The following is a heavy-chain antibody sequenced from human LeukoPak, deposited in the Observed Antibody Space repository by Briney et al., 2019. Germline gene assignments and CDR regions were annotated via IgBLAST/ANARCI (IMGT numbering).Heavy chain of an antibody. V-gene: IGHV3-74*01. Sequence: GGSLRLSCAASGFTFSSYWMHWVRQAPGKGLVWVSRINSDGSSTSYADSVKGRFTISRDNAKNTLCLQMNSLKTEDTAVYYCTTEEWELPTLDYWGQGTLVTVSS. CDR2: INSDGSST. J-gene: IGHJ4*02. CDR3: TTEEWELPTLDY. D-gene: IGHD1-26*01. CDR1: GFTFSSYW.